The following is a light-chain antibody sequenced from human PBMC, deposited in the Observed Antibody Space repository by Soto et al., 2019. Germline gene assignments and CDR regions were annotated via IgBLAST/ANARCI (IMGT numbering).Light chain of an antibody. CDR1: QPISDY. CDR3: QQYYTFPLYT. V-gene: IGKV1-39*01. J-gene: IGKJ2*01. CDR2: TTS. Sequence: DIQMTQSPSSLSASVGDRVTITCRTSQPISDYLNWYQQKPGKAPTLLIYTTSNLQSGVPSRFSGSGSGTYFTLTISSLQSEDFATYYCQQYYTFPLYTFGQGTKLEI.